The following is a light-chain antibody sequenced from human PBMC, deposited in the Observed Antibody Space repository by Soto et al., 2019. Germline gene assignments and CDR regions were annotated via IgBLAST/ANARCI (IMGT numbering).Light chain of an antibody. Sequence: QSALTQPPSASGSPGQSVTISCTGTSSDVGGYNFVSWYQQQPGKAPKLLIYEVSKRPSGVPDRFSGSKSGYTASLTVSGRQAEDEADYYCSSYGGSNNLNWLFGGGTKLTVL. CDR1: SSDVGGYNF. CDR3: SSYGGSNNLNWL. J-gene: IGLJ3*02. V-gene: IGLV2-8*01. CDR2: EVS.